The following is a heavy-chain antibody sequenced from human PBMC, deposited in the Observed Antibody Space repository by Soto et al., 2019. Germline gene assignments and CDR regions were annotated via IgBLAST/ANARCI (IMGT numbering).Heavy chain of an antibody. D-gene: IGHD2-21*01. CDR3: AREELNCGGDCFAF. CDR1: GFTFSSYE. V-gene: IGHV3-48*03. CDR2: IGTSETDT. Sequence: PWRYLRLSCAASGFTFSSYEFNWFRQAAGKGLEWISYIGTSETDTYYAGSVKGRFTVSRDNAKNSVYLQMSSLRAEDTAIYYCAREELNCGGDCFAFWGQGALVTVSS. J-gene: IGHJ4*02.